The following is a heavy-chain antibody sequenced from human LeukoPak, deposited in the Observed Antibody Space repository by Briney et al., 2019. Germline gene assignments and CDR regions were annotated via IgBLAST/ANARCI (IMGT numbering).Heavy chain of an antibody. J-gene: IGHJ4*02. CDR1: GFTFSSYT. CDR2: ITTGDGNT. Sequence: GGSLRLSCTASGFTFSSYTMTWVRQAPGRGLKWVSTITTGDGNTYYADSVKGRFTVSRDDSKNTLYLQMNSLRAEDTAVYYCAKDGGLWVSAHWGDSWGRGTLVTVSS. CDR3: AKDGGLWVSAHWGDS. V-gene: IGHV3-23*01. D-gene: IGHD7-27*01.